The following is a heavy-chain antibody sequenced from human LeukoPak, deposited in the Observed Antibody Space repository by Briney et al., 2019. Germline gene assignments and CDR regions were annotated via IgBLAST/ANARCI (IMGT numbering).Heavy chain of an antibody. CDR1: GFTFSSYS. Sequence: NPGGSLRLSCTASGFTFSSYSMNWVRQAPGKGLEWVSSIRTSSSYIYYADSVKGRFTISRDNAKNSLYLQMNSLRAEDTAVYYCARDLSDCSTSCYEFDYWGQGTLVTVSP. J-gene: IGHJ4*02. CDR3: ARDLSDCSTSCYEFDY. D-gene: IGHD2-2*01. CDR2: IRTSSSYI. V-gene: IGHV3-21*01.